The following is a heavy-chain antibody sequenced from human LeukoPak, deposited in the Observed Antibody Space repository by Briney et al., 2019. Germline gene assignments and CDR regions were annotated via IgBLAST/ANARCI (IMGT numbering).Heavy chain of an antibody. CDR3: ARVGYSYGSYYYYYYMDV. J-gene: IGHJ6*03. V-gene: IGHV4-38-2*01. Sequence: SETLSLTRAVSGYSISSGYYWDWIRQPPGKGLEWIGSIYHSGSTYYNPSLKSRVTISVDTSKNQFSLKLSSVTAADTAVYYCARVGYSYGSYYYYYYMDVWGKGTTVTVSS. CDR1: GYSISSGYY. D-gene: IGHD5-18*01. CDR2: IYHSGST.